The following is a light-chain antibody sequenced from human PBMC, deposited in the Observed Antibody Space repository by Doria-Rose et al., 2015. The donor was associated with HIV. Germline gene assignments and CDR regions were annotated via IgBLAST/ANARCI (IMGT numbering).Light chain of an antibody. CDR3: HQYGTWWT. Sequence: EILLTQSPGTLSLSPGERATLSCRASQSFSSTYLAWYQQKPGQAPSLLIYDGSTRTTGIPDRFSASGSGTDSTLTSNRREPEDFALYYCHQYGTWWTYGQGTKVE. CDR1: QSFSSTY. V-gene: IGKV3-20*01. CDR2: DGS. J-gene: IGKJ1*01.